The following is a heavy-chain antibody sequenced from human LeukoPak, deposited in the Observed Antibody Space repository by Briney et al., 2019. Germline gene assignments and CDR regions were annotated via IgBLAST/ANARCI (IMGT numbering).Heavy chain of an antibody. J-gene: IGHJ4*02. CDR1: TFTFSSYA. Sequence: AGTLSLSCSGSTFTFSSYAWSWVRQAPGKGLEWVSASSGSDDSTYYADTVNGRFNTTRDNSKNTLYLQMNSLRAEDTAVYYCAKGPPIAVAGTAGGYWGQGTLVTVSS. CDR2: SSGSDDST. V-gene: IGHV3-23*01. D-gene: IGHD6-19*01. CDR3: AKGPPIAVAGTAGGY.